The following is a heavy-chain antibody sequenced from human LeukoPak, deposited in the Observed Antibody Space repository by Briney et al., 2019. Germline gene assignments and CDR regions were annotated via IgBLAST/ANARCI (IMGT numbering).Heavy chain of an antibody. J-gene: IGHJ4*02. D-gene: IGHD6-19*01. V-gene: IGHV3-23*01. CDR1: GFTFSSYA. CDR3: AKDGDSSGWYGYFDY. Sequence: GGSLRLSCAPSGFTFSSYAMSWVRQAPGKGLEWVSAISVSGDSTYYADSVKGRFTISRDNSKNTLYLQMNSLRAEDTAVYYCAKDGDSSGWYGYFDYWGQGTVVTVSS. CDR2: ISVSGDST.